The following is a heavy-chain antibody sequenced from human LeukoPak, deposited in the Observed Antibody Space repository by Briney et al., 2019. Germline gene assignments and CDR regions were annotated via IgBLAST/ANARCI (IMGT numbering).Heavy chain of an antibody. D-gene: IGHD2-15*01. Sequence: GGSLRLSCVASGFTFSSYAMSWVRQAPGKGLEWVSTFSGRGGITFYADSVKGRFTISRDNAKNSLYLQMNSLRAEDTAVYYCARRYCTGGSCYSGVDYWGQGTLVTVSS. V-gene: IGHV3-23*01. CDR1: GFTFSSYA. J-gene: IGHJ4*02. CDR3: ARRYCTGGSCYSGVDY. CDR2: FSGRGGIT.